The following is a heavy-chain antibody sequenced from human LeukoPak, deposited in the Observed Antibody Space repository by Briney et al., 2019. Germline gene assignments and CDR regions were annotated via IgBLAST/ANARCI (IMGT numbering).Heavy chain of an antibody. CDR1: GFSFSDYY. D-gene: IGHD3-22*01. J-gene: IGHJ6*02. CDR3: ARSIGYYYTMDV. Sequence: GRSLRLSCVACGFSFSDYYMSWIRQALGRGLEWISYISGSGSDLYYADSVKGRFTISRDNANNSLYLQMNSLRAEDTAVYYCARSIGYYYTMDVWGQGTTVTVSS. CDR2: ISGSGSDL. V-gene: IGHV3-11*01.